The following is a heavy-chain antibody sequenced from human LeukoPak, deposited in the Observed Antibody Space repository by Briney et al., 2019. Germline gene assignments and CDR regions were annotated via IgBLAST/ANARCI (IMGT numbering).Heavy chain of an antibody. CDR3: ARLRPSIGAAGTFDY. CDR2: IYYTGST. Sequence: SETLSLTCTVSGGSISSYYWSWIRQPPGKGLEWIGYIYYTGSTKYNTSLKSRVTISVDTSKTQFSLKLSSVTAADTAVYYCARLRPSIGAAGTFDYWGQGTLVTVSS. V-gene: IGHV4-59*08. CDR1: GGSISSYY. J-gene: IGHJ4*02. D-gene: IGHD6-13*01.